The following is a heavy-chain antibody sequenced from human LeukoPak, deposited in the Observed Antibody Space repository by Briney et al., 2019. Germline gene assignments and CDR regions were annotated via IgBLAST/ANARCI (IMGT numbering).Heavy chain of an antibody. CDR1: GGSISSGGYY. V-gene: IGHV4-30-2*01. D-gene: IGHD3-10*01. CDR2: IYHSGTM. Sequence: SETLSLTCTVSGGSISSGGYYWSWIRQPPGKGLEWIGYIYHSGTMYYNPSLKSRVTMSVDRSKNQFSLKLSSVTAADTAVYYCARECRVEGNYYYGMDVWGQGTTVTVSS. CDR3: ARECRVEGNYYYGMDV. J-gene: IGHJ6*02.